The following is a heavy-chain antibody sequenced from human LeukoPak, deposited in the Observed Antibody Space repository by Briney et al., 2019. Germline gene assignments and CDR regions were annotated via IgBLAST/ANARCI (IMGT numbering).Heavy chain of an antibody. Sequence: GGSLRLSCAASGFTFSSYSMNWVRQAPGKGLEWVSSISSSSGYIYYADSVKGRFTISRDNAKNSLYLQMNSLRAEDTAVYYCARAPYGSGSYSGSDYWGQGTLVTVSS. D-gene: IGHD3-10*01. CDR1: GFTFSSYS. CDR2: ISSSSGYI. V-gene: IGHV3-21*01. J-gene: IGHJ4*02. CDR3: ARAPYGSGSYSGSDY.